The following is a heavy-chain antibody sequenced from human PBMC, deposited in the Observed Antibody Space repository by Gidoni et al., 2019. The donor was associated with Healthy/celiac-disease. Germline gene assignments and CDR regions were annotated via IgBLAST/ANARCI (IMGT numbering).Heavy chain of an antibody. J-gene: IGHJ3*02. V-gene: IGHV3-33*01. CDR3: ARERGGRIAVAGPDAFDI. CDR1: GFTFSSYG. Sequence: VQLVESGGGVVQPGRSLRLSCAASGFTFSSYGMHWVRQAPGKGLEWVAVIWYDGSNKYYADSVKGRLTISRENSKNTLYRQMNSLRAEETAVYYGARERGGRIAVAGPDAFDIWGQGTMVTVSS. CDR2: IWYDGSNK. D-gene: IGHD6-19*01.